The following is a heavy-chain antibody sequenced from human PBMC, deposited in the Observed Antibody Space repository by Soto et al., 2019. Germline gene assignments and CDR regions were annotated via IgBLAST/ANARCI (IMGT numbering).Heavy chain of an antibody. CDR2: MNPNSGNT. V-gene: IGHV1-8*01. Sequence: GASVKVSCKASGYTFTSYDINWVRQATGQGLEWMGWMNPNSGNTGYAQKFQGRVTMTRNTSISTAYMELSSLRSEDTAVYYCAGIGVVVPAAASFDYWGQGTLVTVSS. CDR1: GYTFTSYD. CDR3: AGIGVVVPAAASFDY. J-gene: IGHJ4*02. D-gene: IGHD2-2*01.